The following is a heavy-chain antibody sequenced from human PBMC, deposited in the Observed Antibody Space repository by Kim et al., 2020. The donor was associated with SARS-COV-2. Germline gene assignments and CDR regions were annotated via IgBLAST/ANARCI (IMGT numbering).Heavy chain of an antibody. V-gene: IGHV4-34*01. CDR3: ARVLGSSGWYPIEY. Sequence: NTSLTSRVTISVDTSKNQVTLKLSTVTAADTAVYYCARVLGSSGWYPIEYWGQGTLVTVSS. J-gene: IGHJ4*02. D-gene: IGHD6-19*01.